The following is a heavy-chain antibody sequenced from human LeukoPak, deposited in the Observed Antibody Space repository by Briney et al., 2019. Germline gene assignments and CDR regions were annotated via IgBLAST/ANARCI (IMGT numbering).Heavy chain of an antibody. V-gene: IGHV3-30*04. D-gene: IGHD3-22*01. Sequence: GGSLRLSCAVSGFTFSHYAMHWVRQAPGKGLEWAAVISYDGKQKYYADSVKGRFTISRDNSNNILYLQVDSLRPEDTAVYYCAREGLSDYYDSSGYYYPGYNWFNPWGQGTLVTVSS. J-gene: IGHJ5*02. CDR2: ISYDGKQK. CDR1: GFTFSHYA. CDR3: AREGLSDYYDSSGYYYPGYNWFNP.